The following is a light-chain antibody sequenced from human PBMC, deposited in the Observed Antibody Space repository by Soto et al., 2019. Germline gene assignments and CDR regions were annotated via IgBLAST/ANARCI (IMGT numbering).Light chain of an antibody. J-gene: IGKJ1*01. Sequence: EIVLTQSPAPLSVSPGERVTPCRRASQSVDINLAWYQQKPGQAPRLLIYGASTKATDMPGRFSGRGSGTEFTLTISSLQSEDFAVYYCQQYRNWPRTFGQGTKVDI. V-gene: IGKV3-15*01. CDR2: GAS. CDR1: QSVDIN. CDR3: QQYRNWPRT.